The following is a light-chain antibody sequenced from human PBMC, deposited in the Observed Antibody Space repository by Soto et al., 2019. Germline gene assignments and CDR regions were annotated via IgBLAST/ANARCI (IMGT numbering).Light chain of an antibody. V-gene: IGKV1-16*01. J-gene: IGKJ1*01. CDR3: QQYNSYSPT. CDR2: AAS. Sequence: DIQMTQSPSSLSASVGDRVTVTCRTSQNIYNYLNWYQQKPGKAPKLLIYAASSVQSGVPSRFSGSGSETEFTLTISGLQPGDSATYYCQQYNSYSPTFGQGSKVDVK. CDR1: QNIYNY.